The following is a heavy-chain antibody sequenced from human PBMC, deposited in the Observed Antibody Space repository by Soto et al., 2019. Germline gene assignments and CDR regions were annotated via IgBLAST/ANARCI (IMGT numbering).Heavy chain of an antibody. Sequence: QVQLVQSGAEVKKPGASVKVSCKASGYTFTSYDINWVRQATGQGLEWMGWTNPNSGNTGYAQKFQGRVTMTRNTSISTAYMELSSLRSEDTAVYYCARDLVVITTSYYYYYGMDVWGQGTTVTVSS. CDR1: GYTFTSYD. CDR3: ARDLVVITTSYYYYYGMDV. J-gene: IGHJ6*02. D-gene: IGHD3-22*01. V-gene: IGHV1-8*01. CDR2: TNPNSGNT.